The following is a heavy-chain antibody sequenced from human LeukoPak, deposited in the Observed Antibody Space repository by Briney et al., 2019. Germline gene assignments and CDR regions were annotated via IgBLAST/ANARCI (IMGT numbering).Heavy chain of an antibody. CDR1: GYTFTSYD. J-gene: IGHJ4*02. CDR2: MNPNSGNT. D-gene: IGHD6-13*01. CDR3: ASGSSWGSHLDY. V-gene: IGHV1-8*01. Sequence: ASVKVSCKASGYTFTSYDINWVRQATGQGLEWMGWMNPNSGNTGYAQKFQRRVTMTRNTSISTAYMELSSLRSEDTAVYYCASGSSWGSHLDYWGQGTLVTVSS.